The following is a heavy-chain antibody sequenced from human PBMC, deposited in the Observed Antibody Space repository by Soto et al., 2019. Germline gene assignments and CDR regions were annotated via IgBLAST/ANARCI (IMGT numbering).Heavy chain of an antibody. J-gene: IGHJ6*03. CDR1: EFTFSSYA. V-gene: IGHV3-23*01. Sequence: GSLRLSCAASEFTFSSYAMNWVRQAPGKGLEWVSSISGSGDSIYYADSVKGRFTISRDKSKNTVYLQMDSLRAEDTAVYYCAKIHSSGVYYYMDVWGKGTAVTVSS. CDR2: ISGSGDSI. CDR3: AKIHSSGVYYYMDV. D-gene: IGHD6-19*01.